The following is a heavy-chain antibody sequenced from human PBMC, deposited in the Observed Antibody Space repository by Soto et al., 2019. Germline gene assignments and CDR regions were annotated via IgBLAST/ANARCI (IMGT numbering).Heavy chain of an antibody. Sequence: QVQLVQSGAEVKKPGSSVKVSCKASGGTFSSYTISWVRQAPGQGLEWMGRIIPILGIANYAQKFQGRVTITADKSTSTAYMELSSLRSEDTAVYYCARSPSARRHKYYFDYWGQGTLVTVSS. CDR3: ARSPSARRHKYYFDY. CDR1: GGTFSSYT. J-gene: IGHJ4*02. V-gene: IGHV1-69*02. D-gene: IGHD6-6*01. CDR2: IIPILGIA.